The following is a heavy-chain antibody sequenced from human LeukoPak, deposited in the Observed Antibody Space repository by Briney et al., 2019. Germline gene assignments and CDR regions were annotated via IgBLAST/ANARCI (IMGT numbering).Heavy chain of an antibody. J-gene: IGHJ3*02. Sequence: PSETLSLTCTVSGGSISSGGSYWSWIRQHPGKGLEWIGYIYYSGSTYYNPSLKSRVTISVDTSKNQFSLKLSSVTAADTAVYYCARAPPSYSAFDIWGQGTMVTVSS. V-gene: IGHV4-31*03. CDR3: ARAPPSYSAFDI. CDR1: GGSISSGGSY. CDR2: IYYSGST. D-gene: IGHD2-21*01.